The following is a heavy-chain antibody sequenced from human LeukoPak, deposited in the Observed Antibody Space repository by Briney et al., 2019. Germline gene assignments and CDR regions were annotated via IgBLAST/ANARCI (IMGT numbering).Heavy chain of an antibody. V-gene: IGHV3-33*01. D-gene: IGHD5-24*01. CDR2: IWCDGSNT. J-gene: IGHJ4*02. CDR1: GFTFSSYG. Sequence: GRSLRLSCAASGFTFSSYGMHWVRQAPGKGLEWVAVIWCDGSNTYYADSVKGRFTISRDNSKNTLYLQMNSLRAEDTAVYYCARDLAGYNSFDYWGQGTLVTVSS. CDR3: ARDLAGYNSFDY.